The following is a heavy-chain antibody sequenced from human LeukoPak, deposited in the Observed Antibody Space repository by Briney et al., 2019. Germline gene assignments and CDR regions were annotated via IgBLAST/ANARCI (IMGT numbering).Heavy chain of an antibody. CDR2: MSYDGIHK. V-gene: IGHV3-30*04. Sequence: GRSLRLSCAASGFTFSSYAIHWVRQAPGKGLEWVAVMSYDGIHKYYADSVKGRFTISRDNSKNTLYLQMNSLRAEDTAVYYCARVQRQPLVRDAFDIWGQGTMVTVSS. D-gene: IGHD6-13*01. CDR3: ARVQRQPLVRDAFDI. J-gene: IGHJ3*02. CDR1: GFTFSSYA.